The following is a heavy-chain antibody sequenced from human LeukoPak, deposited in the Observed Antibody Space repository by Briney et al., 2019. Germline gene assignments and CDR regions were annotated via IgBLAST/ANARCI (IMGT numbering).Heavy chain of an antibody. Sequence: PGGSLRLSCAASGFTFSSYAMSWVRQAPGKGLEWVSAISGSGDSTYYADSVKGRFTISRDNSKNTLYLQMNNLRAEDTAVYYCAKTHYCSSTSCQGWFDPWGQGTLVTVSS. CDR2: ISGSGDST. V-gene: IGHV3-23*01. CDR1: GFTFSSYA. CDR3: AKTHYCSSTSCQGWFDP. D-gene: IGHD2-2*01. J-gene: IGHJ5*02.